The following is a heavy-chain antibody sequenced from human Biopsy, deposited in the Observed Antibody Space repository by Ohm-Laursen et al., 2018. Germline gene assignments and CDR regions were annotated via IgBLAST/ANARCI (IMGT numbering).Heavy chain of an antibody. D-gene: IGHD3-9*01. Sequence: SSVKVSCKVPGGTFSNYGVNWVRQAPGQGLEWLGGNIPILGTGNYAQKFQDRVKVAADTSTSTATMELRSLRSDDTAVYYCATKLTGYFHHWGQGTLVIVSS. J-gene: IGHJ1*01. CDR3: ATKLTGYFHH. CDR2: NIPILGTG. V-gene: IGHV1-69*06. CDR1: GGTFSNYG.